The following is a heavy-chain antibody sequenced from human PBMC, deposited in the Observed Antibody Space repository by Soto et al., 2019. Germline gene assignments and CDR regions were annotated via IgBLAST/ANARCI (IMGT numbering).Heavy chain of an antibody. J-gene: IGHJ4*02. V-gene: IGHV4-59*12. CDR3: ARDYCSGTTCYEFDY. D-gene: IGHD2-2*01. Sequence: SETLSLTCTISGGSISGYYWTWIRQSPGKGLECIGFTSYSGTTYYNTSLWSRVSMSVDTSKNQFSLHVNSVTASDTAMYYCARDYCSGTTCYEFDYWGQGTQVTVSS. CDR1: GGSISGYY. CDR2: TSYSGTT.